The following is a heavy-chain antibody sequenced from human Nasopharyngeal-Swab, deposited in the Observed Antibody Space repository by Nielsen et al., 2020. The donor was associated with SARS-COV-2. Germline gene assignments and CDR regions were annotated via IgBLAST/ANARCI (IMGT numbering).Heavy chain of an antibody. Sequence: GGSLRLSCAASGFTFSSYAMNWVRQAPGKGLEWVSAISGSGGSTYYADSMKGRFTISRDNSKNTLYLQMNSLRAGDTAVYYCARANTYYFQSGGSSHFDYWGQGTTVTVSS. CDR3: ARANTYYFQSGGSSHFDY. D-gene: IGHD3-22*01. CDR2: ISGSGGST. J-gene: IGHJ4*02. CDR1: GFTFSSYA. V-gene: IGHV3-23*01.